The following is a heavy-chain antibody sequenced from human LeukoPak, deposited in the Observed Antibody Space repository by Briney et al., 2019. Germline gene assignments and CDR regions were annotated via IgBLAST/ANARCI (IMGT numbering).Heavy chain of an antibody. V-gene: IGHV3-48*01. D-gene: IGHD3-10*01. CDR3: ARLGVWFGELWDFDY. Sequence: PGGSLRLSCAASGFTFSSYSMNWVRQAPGKGLEWVSYISSSSSTMYYADSVKGRFTISRDNAKNSLYLQMNSLRAEDTAVYYCARLGVWFGELWDFDYWGQGTLVTVSS. J-gene: IGHJ4*02. CDR1: GFTFSSYS. CDR2: ISSSSSTM.